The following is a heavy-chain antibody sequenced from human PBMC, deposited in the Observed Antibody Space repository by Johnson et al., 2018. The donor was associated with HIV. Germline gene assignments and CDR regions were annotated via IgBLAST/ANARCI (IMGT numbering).Heavy chain of an antibody. D-gene: IGHD2-2*01. J-gene: IGHJ3*02. CDR3: ARVAPAHDAFDI. Sequence: QMQLVESGGGVVQPGRSLRLSCAASGFTFSSYWMNWVRLAPGKGLEWVAVISYDGSNKYYADSVKGRFTISRDNSKNTLYLQMNSLRAEDTAVYYCARVAPAHDAFDIWGHGTMVTVSS. V-gene: IGHV3-30*19. CDR2: ISYDGSNK. CDR1: GFTFSSYW.